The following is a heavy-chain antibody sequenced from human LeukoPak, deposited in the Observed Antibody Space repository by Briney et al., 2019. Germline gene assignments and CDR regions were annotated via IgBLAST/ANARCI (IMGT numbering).Heavy chain of an antibody. CDR3: ARRSRDGYNSPLDY. V-gene: IGHV1-18*01. Sequence: ASVEVSCKASGYTFVSYGISWVRQAPGQGLEWMGWISANSGNRDYAQKLQGRVTMTTDTSTSTAYMELRSLRSDDTAVYYCARRSRDGYNSPLDYWGQGTLVTASS. D-gene: IGHD5-24*01. CDR1: GYTFVSYG. CDR2: ISANSGNR. J-gene: IGHJ4*02.